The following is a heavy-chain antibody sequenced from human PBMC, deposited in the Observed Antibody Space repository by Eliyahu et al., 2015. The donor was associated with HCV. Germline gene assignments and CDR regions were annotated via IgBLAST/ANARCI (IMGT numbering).Heavy chain of an antibody. CDR3: ARGAECDY. J-gene: IGHJ4*02. Sequence: EVQLVESGGGLVQPGGSLRLSCAASGFTFSTYSMNWVRQAPGKGLGWVSYISSSSTRYYADSVKGRFTIRRDNAKNSLFLQMDSLRAEDTAVYYCARGAECDYWGPGTLVTVSS. CDR1: GFTFSTYS. CDR2: ISSSSTR. D-gene: IGHD6-19*01. V-gene: IGHV3-48*01.